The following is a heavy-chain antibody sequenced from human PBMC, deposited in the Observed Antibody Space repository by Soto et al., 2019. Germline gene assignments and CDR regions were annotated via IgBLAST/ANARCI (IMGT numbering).Heavy chain of an antibody. J-gene: IGHJ5*02. CDR1: GGSFSGYY. V-gene: IGHV4-34*01. CDR2: INHSGST. CDR3: ARGRMIVVQLYNWFDP. D-gene: IGHD3-22*01. Sequence: PSETLSLTCAVYGGSFSGYYWSWIRQPPGKGLEWIGEINHSGSTNYNPSLKSRVTISVDTSKNQFSLKLSSVTAADTAVYYCARGRMIVVQLYNWFDPWGQGTLVTVSS.